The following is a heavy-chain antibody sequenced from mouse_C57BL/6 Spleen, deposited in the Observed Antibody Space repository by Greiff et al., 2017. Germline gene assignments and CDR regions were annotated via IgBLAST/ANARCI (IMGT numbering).Heavy chain of an antibody. J-gene: IGHJ2*01. V-gene: IGHV5-17*01. CDR3: ARLRSSGRFDY. Sequence: EVQLQQSGGGLVKPGGSLKLSCAASGFTFSDYGMHWVRQAPEKGLEWVAYISSGSSTIYYADTVKGRFTISRDNAKNTLFLQMTSLRSEDTAMYYCARLRSSGRFDYWGQGTTLTVSS. CDR2: ISSGSSTI. CDR1: GFTFSDYG. D-gene: IGHD3-2*02.